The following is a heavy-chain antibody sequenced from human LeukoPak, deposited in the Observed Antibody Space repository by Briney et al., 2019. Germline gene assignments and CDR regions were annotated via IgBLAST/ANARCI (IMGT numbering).Heavy chain of an antibody. J-gene: IGHJ4*02. CDR1: GGSIGSGGYY. CDR3: ARTEVAAAGNQIFDC. D-gene: IGHD6-13*01. CDR2: IYYSGST. Sequence: SETLSLTCTVSGGSIGSGGYYWSWIRQHPGKGLEWIGYIYYSGSTYYNPSLKSRVTISVDTSKNQFSLKLSSVTAADTAVYYCARTEVAAAGNQIFDCWGQGTLVTVSS. V-gene: IGHV4-31*03.